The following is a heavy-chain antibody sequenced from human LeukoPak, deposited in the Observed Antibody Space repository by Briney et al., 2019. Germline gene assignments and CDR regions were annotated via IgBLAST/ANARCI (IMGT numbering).Heavy chain of an antibody. V-gene: IGHV5-51*01. D-gene: IGHD3-22*01. CDR3: ARRAGYYGSSGYYSLDY. CDR1: GYSFTSYW. J-gene: IGHJ4*02. CDR2: IFPGDSDT. Sequence: GESLKISCKGSGYSFTSYWTVWVRQMPGKGLEWMGIIFPGDSDTTYSPSFQGQVTISADKSISTAYLQWSSLKASDTAMYYCARRAGYYGSSGYYSLDYWGQGTLVTVSS.